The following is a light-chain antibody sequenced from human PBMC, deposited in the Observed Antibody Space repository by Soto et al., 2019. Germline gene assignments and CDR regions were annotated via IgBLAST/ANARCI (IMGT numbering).Light chain of an antibody. Sequence: QSLRTQPACVSWSPGQSITISCTGTSSDVGGYNYVSWYQHHPGKAPKLMIHEVGDRPSGISNRFSGSKSGNTASLTISGLQAEDEADYYCSSYTSATTYVFGTGTKVTVL. CDR3: SSYTSATTYV. CDR1: SSDVGGYNY. J-gene: IGLJ1*01. CDR2: EVG. V-gene: IGLV2-14*01.